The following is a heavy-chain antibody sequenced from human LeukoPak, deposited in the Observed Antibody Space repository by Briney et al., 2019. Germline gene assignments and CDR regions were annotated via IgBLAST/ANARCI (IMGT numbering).Heavy chain of an antibody. V-gene: IGHV5-51*01. Sequence: GESLKISCKGSGYSFTSYWIGWVRQMPGKGLEWMVIIYPGDSDTRYSPSFQGQVTISADKSISTAYLQWSSLKAPDTAMYYCARLSYYYDSSGYYGDFDYWGQGTLVTVSS. CDR1: GYSFTSYW. CDR3: ARLSYYYDSSGYYGDFDY. J-gene: IGHJ4*02. D-gene: IGHD3-22*01. CDR2: IYPGDSDT.